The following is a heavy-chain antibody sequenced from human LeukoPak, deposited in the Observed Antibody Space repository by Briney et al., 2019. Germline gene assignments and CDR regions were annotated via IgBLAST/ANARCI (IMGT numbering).Heavy chain of an antibody. Sequence: SETLSLTCAVYGGSFSGYYWSWIRQPPGKGLEWIVEINHSGSTNYNPSLKSRVTISVDTSKNQFSLKLSSVTAADTAVYYCARVGADGSGFLFDYWGQGTLVTVSS. V-gene: IGHV4-34*01. CDR1: GGSFSGYY. J-gene: IGHJ4*02. CDR3: ARVGADGSGFLFDY. D-gene: IGHD3-10*01. CDR2: INHSGST.